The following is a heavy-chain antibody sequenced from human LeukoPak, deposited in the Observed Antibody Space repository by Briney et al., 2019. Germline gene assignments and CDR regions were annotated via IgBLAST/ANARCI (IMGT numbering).Heavy chain of an antibody. CDR1: GGSISSSSYY. CDR3: ARRPCYYYDSSGCQNWFDP. Sequence: SETLSLTCTVSGGSISSSSYYWGWIRQPPGKGLEWIGSIYYSGSTYYNPSLKSRVTISVDTSKNQFSLKLSSVTAADTAVYYCARRPCYYYDSSGCQNWFDPWGQGTLVTVSS. CDR2: IYYSGST. V-gene: IGHV4-39*01. D-gene: IGHD3-22*01. J-gene: IGHJ5*02.